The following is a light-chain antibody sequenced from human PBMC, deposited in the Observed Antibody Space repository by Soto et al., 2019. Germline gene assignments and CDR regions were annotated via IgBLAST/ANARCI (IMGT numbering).Light chain of an antibody. CDR1: SSDVGAYNY. Sequence: QSVLTQPASMSGSPGQSITISCTGSSSDVGAYNYDSWYQQYRPGEAPKLIIYDVSHRPAGVSTRFSGPKSGNTASLTISGLQTEDEADYYCSSYTRAATYVFGTGTKVTVL. J-gene: IGLJ1*01. V-gene: IGLV2-14*03. CDR2: DVS. CDR3: SSYTRAATYV.